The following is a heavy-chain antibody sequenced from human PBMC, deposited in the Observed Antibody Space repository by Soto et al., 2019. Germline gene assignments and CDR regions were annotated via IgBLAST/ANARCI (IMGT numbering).Heavy chain of an antibody. J-gene: IGHJ3*02. CDR2: IKEDGNEE. Sequence: EVQLVESGGGSVQPGGSLRLSCAASGFSISNYWMTWVRQAPGKGLEWVANIKEDGNEEYYVDSVKGRFTISRDNAKNSLYLQMNSLRAEDTAVYYCARDLTPEILPYYYDANDIWGQGTLVTVSS. CDR1: GFSISNYW. V-gene: IGHV3-7*01. CDR3: ARDLTPEILPYYYDANDI. D-gene: IGHD3-22*01.